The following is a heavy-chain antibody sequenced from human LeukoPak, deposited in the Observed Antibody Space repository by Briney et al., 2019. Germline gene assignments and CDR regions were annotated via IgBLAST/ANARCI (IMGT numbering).Heavy chain of an antibody. J-gene: IGHJ4*02. D-gene: IGHD4/OR15-4a*01. CDR3: ARRAGAYSHPYDY. CDR1: GFSFEDYG. CDR2: IYSSVT. Sequence: GGSLRLSCTASGFSFEDYGMSWVRQAPGKGLEWVSFIYSSVTHYSDSVKGRFTISRDNSKNTLFLQMNSLRAEDTAVYYCARRAGAYSHPYDYWGQGTLVTVSS. V-gene: IGHV3-53*01.